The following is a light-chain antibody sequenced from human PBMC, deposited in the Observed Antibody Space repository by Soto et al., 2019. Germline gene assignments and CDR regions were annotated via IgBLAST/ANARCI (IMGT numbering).Light chain of an antibody. Sequence: ATLAVAEGSSAPVSCSASQSVSSNLARYQQKPGQAPRLLIYGASTRTTGIPARFSGSGSGTEFTPTISRQSYDVFAVYYYHQYIKSPLTFGRGTKVDI. CDR3: HQYIKSPLT. CDR1: QSVSSN. CDR2: GAS. J-gene: IGKJ4*01. V-gene: IGKV3-15*01.